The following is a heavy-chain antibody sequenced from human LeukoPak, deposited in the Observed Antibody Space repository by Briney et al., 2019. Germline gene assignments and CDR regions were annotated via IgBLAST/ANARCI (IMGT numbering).Heavy chain of an antibody. Sequence: GGSLRLSCAASGFTFSSYGTHWVRQAPGKGLEWVAVISYDGSNKYYADSVKGRFTISRDNSKNTLYLQMNSLRAEDTAVYYCAKVGITAAATRNPDFDYWGQGTLVTVSS. D-gene: IGHD2-15*01. V-gene: IGHV3-30*18. CDR2: ISYDGSNK. CDR1: GFTFSSYG. J-gene: IGHJ4*02. CDR3: AKVGITAAATRNPDFDY.